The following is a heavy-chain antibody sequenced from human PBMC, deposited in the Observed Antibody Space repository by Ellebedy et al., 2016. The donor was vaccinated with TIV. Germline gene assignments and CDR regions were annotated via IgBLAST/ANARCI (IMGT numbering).Heavy chain of an antibody. D-gene: IGHD5-24*01. Sequence: GGSLRLXCAASGFTFSSYGIHWVRQTPGRGLESVAVISHDGSQKFYAGSVKGRFTISRDNSNNTLYLQMSSLRGEDTAVYYCVRDRGDGYNQIDYWGQGTLVTVSA. V-gene: IGHV3-30-3*01. CDR2: ISHDGSQK. CDR3: VRDRGDGYNQIDY. J-gene: IGHJ4*02. CDR1: GFTFSSYG.